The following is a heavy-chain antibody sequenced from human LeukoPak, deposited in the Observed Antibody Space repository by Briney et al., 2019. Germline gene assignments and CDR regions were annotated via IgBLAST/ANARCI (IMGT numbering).Heavy chain of an antibody. D-gene: IGHD3-22*01. Sequence: GSLRLSCAASGIPLSNYGMSWVRPAPGKGLEWVAGISDSGGRTNYADSVKGRFTISRDNPKNTLYLQMNSLRVEDTAVYFCAKRGVVIRVILVGFHKEAYYFDSWGQGALVTVSS. CDR3: AKRGVVIRVILVGFHKEAYYFDS. CDR1: GIPLSNYG. J-gene: IGHJ4*02. CDR2: ISDSGGRT. V-gene: IGHV3-23*01.